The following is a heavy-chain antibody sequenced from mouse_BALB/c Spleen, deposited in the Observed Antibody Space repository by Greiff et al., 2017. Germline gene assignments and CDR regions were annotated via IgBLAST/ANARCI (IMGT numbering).Heavy chain of an antibody. CDR3: ATTYGAGWYFDV. J-gene: IGHJ1*01. D-gene: IGHD1-1*01. CDR1: GFSLTSYG. CDR2: IWRGGST. V-gene: IGHV2-5-1*01. Sequence: VKLVESGPSLVQPSQSLSITCTVSGFSLTSYGVHWVRQSPGKGLEWLGVIWRGGSTDYNAAFMSRLSITKDNSKSQVFFKMNSLQADDTAIYYCATTYGAGWYFDVWGAGTTVTVSS.